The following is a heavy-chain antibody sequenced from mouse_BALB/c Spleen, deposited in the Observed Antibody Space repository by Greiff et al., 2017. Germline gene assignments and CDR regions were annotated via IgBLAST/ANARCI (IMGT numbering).Heavy chain of an antibody. CDR1: GYTFTEYI. V-gene: IGHV1-62-2*01. J-gene: IGHJ4*01. Sequence: VQLQQSGAELVKPGASVKLSCKASGYTFTEYIIHWVKQRSGQGLEWIAWFYPGSGSIKYNEKFKDKATLTADKSSSTVYMELSRLTSEDSAVYFCARHENRYYGSSYDYAMDYWGQGTSVTVSS. D-gene: IGHD1-1*01. CDR3: ARHENRYYGSSYDYAMDY. CDR2: FYPGSGSI.